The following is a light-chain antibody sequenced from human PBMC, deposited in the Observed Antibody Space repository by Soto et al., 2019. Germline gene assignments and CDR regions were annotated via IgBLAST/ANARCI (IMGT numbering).Light chain of an antibody. V-gene: IGKV1-5*03. CDR1: QSISGW. CDR3: QQYNSYPYT. J-gene: IGKJ2*01. CDR2: NAS. Sequence: DIQMTQSPSTLSASVGDRVTITCRASQSISGWLAWYQQKAGKAPKLLIYNASTLESAVPSRFSGSGSATEFTLTISSLQPDDSATYYCQQYNSYPYTFGQGTKLEIK.